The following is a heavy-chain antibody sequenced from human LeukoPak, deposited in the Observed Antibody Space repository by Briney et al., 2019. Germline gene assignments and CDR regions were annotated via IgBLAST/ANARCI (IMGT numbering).Heavy chain of an antibody. Sequence: GGSLRLSCGASGFIFRNAYMTWVRQAPGKGLEWVGRIKSNPDGGTVDYGAAVKGRFTISRDDSRNVLYLQLGNVRAEDTAVYYCTTLSYDVHYWGQGTLVTVSS. V-gene: IGHV3-15*01. CDR3: TTLSYDVHY. J-gene: IGHJ4*02. D-gene: IGHD3-3*01. CDR2: IKSNPDGGTV. CDR1: GFIFRNAY.